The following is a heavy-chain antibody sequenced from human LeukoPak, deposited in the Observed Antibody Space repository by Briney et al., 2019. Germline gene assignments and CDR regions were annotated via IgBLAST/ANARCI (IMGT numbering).Heavy chain of an antibody. V-gene: IGHV3-23*01. J-gene: IGHJ4*02. CDR1: GFTLSSYG. CDR2: ISVSGATT. CDR3: AKSKFPSGVYYFDY. Sequence: LPGRSLRLSCAASGFTLSSYGMGWDRQAPRNGLEWDSAISVSGATTYYADSVKGRFTISRDKSKNTLYLQMNSLRAEDTAVYYCAKSKFPSGVYYFDYWGQGTLVTVSS. D-gene: IGHD7-27*01.